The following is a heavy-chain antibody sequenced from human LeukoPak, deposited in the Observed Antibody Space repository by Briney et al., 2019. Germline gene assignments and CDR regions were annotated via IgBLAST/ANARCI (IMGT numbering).Heavy chain of an antibody. V-gene: IGHV1-58*01. J-gene: IGHJ5*02. CDR3: AADVIPGPKGSDP. D-gene: IGHD2-21*01. CDR1: GITFSSFA. Sequence: SVKVSCKTSGITFSSFAVQWVRQARGQRLEWIGWIVVGSGTTKYAQKFQERVTITRDMSTSTAFMELRSLRFDDTAVYYCAADVIPGPKGSDPWGQGTLVTVSS. CDR2: IVVGSGTT.